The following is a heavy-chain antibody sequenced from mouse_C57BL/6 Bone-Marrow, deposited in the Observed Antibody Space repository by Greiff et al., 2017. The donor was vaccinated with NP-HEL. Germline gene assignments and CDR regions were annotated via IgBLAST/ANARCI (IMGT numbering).Heavy chain of an antibody. CDR3: ARSDYDFDFEC. V-gene: IGHV3-6*01. Sequence: EVQLQESGPGLVKPSQSLSLTCSVTGYSITSGYYWHWIRQFPGNKLEWMGYITYAGSNNYNPSLKNQISISRDTSKNQFFLKLNSVTTEDTATYYCARSDYDFDFECWGQGTALTVSS. J-gene: IGHJ2*01. CDR2: ITYAGSN. D-gene: IGHD2-4*01. CDR1: GYSITSGYY.